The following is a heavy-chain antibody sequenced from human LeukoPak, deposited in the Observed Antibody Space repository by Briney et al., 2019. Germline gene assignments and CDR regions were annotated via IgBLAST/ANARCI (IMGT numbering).Heavy chain of an antibody. CDR1: GFTFSSYA. V-gene: IGHV3-23*01. D-gene: IGHD6-6*01. CDR2: ISGSGGST. Sequence: GGSLRHSCAASGFTFSSYAMSWVRQALGKGPEWVSAISGSGGSTYYADSVKGRFTISRDNSKNTLYLQMNSLRAEDTAVYYCAKDLTYSSSSRGFDYWGQGTLVTVSS. J-gene: IGHJ4*02. CDR3: AKDLTYSSSSRGFDY.